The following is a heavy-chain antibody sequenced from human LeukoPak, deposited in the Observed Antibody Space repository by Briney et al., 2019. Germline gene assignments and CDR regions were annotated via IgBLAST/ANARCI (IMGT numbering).Heavy chain of an antibody. CDR3: ARGLYDSSVVGAFDI. CDR2: ISSSSSYI. CDR1: GFTFSSYS. D-gene: IGHD3-22*01. J-gene: IGHJ3*02. V-gene: IGHV3-21*01. Sequence: GGSLRLSCAASGFTFSSYSMNWVRQAPGKGLEWVSSISSSSSYIYYADSVKGRFTISRDNAKNSLYLQMNSLRAEDTAVYYCARGLYDSSVVGAFDIWGQGTMVTVSS.